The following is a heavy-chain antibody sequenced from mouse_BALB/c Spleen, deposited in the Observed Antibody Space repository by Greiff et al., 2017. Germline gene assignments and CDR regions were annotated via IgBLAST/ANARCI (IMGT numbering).Heavy chain of an antibody. Sequence: DVQLQESGPELVKPGASVKISCKASGYSFTGYFMNWVMQSHGKSLEWIGRINPYNGDTFYNQKFKGKATLTVDKSSSTAHMELRSLASEDSAVYYCARNYYGSTYYFDYWGQGTTLTVSS. V-gene: IGHV1-20*02. D-gene: IGHD1-1*01. CDR3: ARNYYGSTYYFDY. CDR1: GYSFTGYF. J-gene: IGHJ2*01. CDR2: INPYNGDT.